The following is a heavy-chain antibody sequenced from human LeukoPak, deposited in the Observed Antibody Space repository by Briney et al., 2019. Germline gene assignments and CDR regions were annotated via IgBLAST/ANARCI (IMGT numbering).Heavy chain of an antibody. CDR1: GFTFSSYS. J-gene: IGHJ4*02. CDR2: ISSSSSYI. V-gene: IGHV3-21*04. Sequence: PGGSLRLSCAASGFTFSSYSMNWVRQAPGKGLEWVSSISSSSSYIYYADSVKGRFTISRDNSKNTLYLQMNSLRAEDTAVYYCARGTYSGTYYGWFYFDYWGPGTLVTVSS. D-gene: IGHD1-26*01. CDR3: ARGTYSGTYYGWFYFDY.